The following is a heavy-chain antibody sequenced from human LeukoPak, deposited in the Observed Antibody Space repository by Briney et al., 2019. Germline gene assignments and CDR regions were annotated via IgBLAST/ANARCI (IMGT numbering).Heavy chain of an antibody. CDR3: AKDRRASIVYDPYDAIHI. V-gene: IGHV3-23*01. D-gene: IGHD5/OR15-5a*01. CDR1: GFHFSHYG. J-gene: IGHJ3*02. CDR2: VSGRGGRT. Sequence: PGGSLRLSCTASGFHFSHYGMGWVRQGPGKGLEWVSSVSGRGGRTQYADSLKGRCTISRDNSNNTLSLQINSPRDDDTAVFYCAKDRRASIVYDPYDAIHIWGQGTMVTVSS.